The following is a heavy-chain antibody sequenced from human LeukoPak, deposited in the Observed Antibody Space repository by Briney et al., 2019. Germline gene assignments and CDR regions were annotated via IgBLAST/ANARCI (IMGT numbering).Heavy chain of an antibody. Sequence: GASVKVSCKASGYTFTGYYMHWVRQAPGQGLEWMGWINPNSGGANYAQKFQGRVTMTRDTSISTAYMELSRLRSDDTAVYYRASSGTTGTTPNAFDIWGQGTMVTVSS. CDR2: INPNSGGA. D-gene: IGHD1-1*01. V-gene: IGHV1-2*02. CDR3: ASSGTTGTTPNAFDI. CDR1: GYTFTGYY. J-gene: IGHJ3*02.